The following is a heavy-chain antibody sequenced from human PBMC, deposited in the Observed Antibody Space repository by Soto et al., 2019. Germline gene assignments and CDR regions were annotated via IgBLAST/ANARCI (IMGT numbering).Heavy chain of an antibody. V-gene: IGHV3-30*18. Sequence: QVQLVESGGGVVQPGRSLRLSCAASGFTFSSYGMHWVRQAPGKGLEWMAFISYDGSNEYYADSVKGRFTTSRDNSKNTLYLQMNSLRAEDTAVYYCAKGGLRFLEWLTDDYFDYWGQGTLVTVSS. D-gene: IGHD3-3*01. CDR3: AKGGLRFLEWLTDDYFDY. J-gene: IGHJ4*02. CDR2: ISYDGSNE. CDR1: GFTFSSYG.